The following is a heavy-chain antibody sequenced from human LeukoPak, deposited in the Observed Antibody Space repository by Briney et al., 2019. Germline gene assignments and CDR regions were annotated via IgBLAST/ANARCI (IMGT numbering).Heavy chain of an antibody. V-gene: IGHV1-69*05. CDR1: GGTFSSYA. D-gene: IGHD2-21*02. Sequence: GASVKVSCKASGGTFSSYAISWVRQAPGQGLEWMGRIIPIFGTANYAQRFQGRVTITTDESTSTAYMELSSLRSEDTAVHYCARSVLVTAILSYWGQGTLVTVSS. J-gene: IGHJ4*02. CDR2: IIPIFGTA. CDR3: ARSVLVTAILSY.